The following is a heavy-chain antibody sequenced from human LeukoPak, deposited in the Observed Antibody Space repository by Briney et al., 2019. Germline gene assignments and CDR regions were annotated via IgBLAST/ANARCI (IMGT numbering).Heavy chain of an antibody. Sequence: GGSLRLSCAASGFTFTDSYMTWIRQAPGKGLEWVSYISSSSSYTNYADSVKGRFTISRDNAKNSLYLQMNSLRAEDTAVYYCARVSIVATTYGYYFDYWGQGTLVTVSS. J-gene: IGHJ4*02. V-gene: IGHV3-11*05. D-gene: IGHD5-12*01. CDR3: ARVSIVATTYGYYFDY. CDR2: ISSSSSYT. CDR1: GFTFTDSY.